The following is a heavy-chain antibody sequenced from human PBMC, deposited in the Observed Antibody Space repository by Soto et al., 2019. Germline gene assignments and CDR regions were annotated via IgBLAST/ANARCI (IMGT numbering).Heavy chain of an antibody. D-gene: IGHD1-26*01. V-gene: IGHV5-10-1*01. CDR1: GYSFTSYW. J-gene: IGHJ6*02. CDR2: IDPSDSYT. Sequence: GESLQISCKGSGYSFTSYWISCVRQMPGKGLEWMGRIDPSDSYTNYSPSFQGHVTISADKSISTAYLQWSSLKASDTAMYYCARHVWYGGSSYGMEVWGQGTTVTVS. CDR3: ARHVWYGGSSYGMEV.